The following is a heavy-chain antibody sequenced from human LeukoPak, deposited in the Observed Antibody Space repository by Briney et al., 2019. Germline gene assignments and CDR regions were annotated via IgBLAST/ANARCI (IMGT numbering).Heavy chain of an antibody. D-gene: IGHD3-9*01. V-gene: IGHV1-2*02. CDR2: INPNSGGT. CDR1: GYTFTSYG. Sequence: ASVNVSCKASGYTFTSYGISWVRQAPGQGLEWMGWINPNSGGTNYAQKFQGRVTMTRDTSISTAYMELSSLRSDDTAVYYCARVNGNFDYYYYGMDVWGQGTTVTVSS. J-gene: IGHJ6*02. CDR3: ARVNGNFDYYYYGMDV.